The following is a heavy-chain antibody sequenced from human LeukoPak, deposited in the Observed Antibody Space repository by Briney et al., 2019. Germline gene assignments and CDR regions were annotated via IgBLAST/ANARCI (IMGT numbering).Heavy chain of an antibody. CDR3: ARDTLWSTGYYYYGMDV. Sequence: ASVKVSCKASGYTFTSYAMHWVRQAPGQRLEWMGWINAGNGNTKYSQKFQGRVTITRDTSASTAYMELSSLRSEDTAVYYCARDTLWSTGYYYYGMDVWGQGTTVTVSS. J-gene: IGHJ6*02. CDR1: GYTFTSYA. CDR2: INAGNGNT. D-gene: IGHD3-10*01. V-gene: IGHV1-3*01.